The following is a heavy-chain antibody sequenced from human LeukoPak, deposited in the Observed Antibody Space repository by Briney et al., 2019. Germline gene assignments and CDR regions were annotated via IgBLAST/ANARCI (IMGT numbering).Heavy chain of an antibody. V-gene: IGHV3-48*01. J-gene: IGHJ4*02. CDR1: GFTFSSYS. CDR2: ISGTSSTI. CDR3: AKDLGRYRNNFFDY. D-gene: IGHD1-26*01. Sequence: GGSLRLSCAASGFTFSSYSMNWVRQAPGKGLEWVSFISGTSSTIYYADSVKGRFTISRDNAKNSLYLQMNSLRADDTAVYYCAKDLGRYRNNFFDYWGQGNLVTVSS.